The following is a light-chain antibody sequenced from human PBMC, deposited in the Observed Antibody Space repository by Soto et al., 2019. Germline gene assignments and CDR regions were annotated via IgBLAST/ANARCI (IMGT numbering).Light chain of an antibody. CDR3: QKYHSAPLP. V-gene: IGKV1-27*01. J-gene: IGKJ4*01. CDR2: AAS. CDR1: QGIGVY. Sequence: DIQMTQSPSSLSASLGDRVTITCRASQGIGVYLAWFQQKPGKVPKLLIYAASALQSGVPSRFSGSGSGTDFTLTISSLQPEDFATYYCQKYHSAPLPFGGGTKVEIK.